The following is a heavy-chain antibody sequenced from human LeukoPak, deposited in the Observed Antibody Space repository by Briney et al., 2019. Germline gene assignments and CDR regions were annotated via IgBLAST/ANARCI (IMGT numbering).Heavy chain of an antibody. V-gene: IGHV4-31*03. CDR3: ASGGVVAAFRHNWFDP. J-gene: IGHJ5*02. Sequence: PSETLSLTCTVSGGSISSGGYYWSWIRQHPGKGLEWIGYIYYSGSTYYNPSLKSRVTISVDTSKNQFSLKLSSVTAADTAVYYCASGGVVAAFRHNWFDPWGQGTLVTVSS. CDR1: GGSISSGGYY. D-gene: IGHD2-15*01. CDR2: IYYSGST.